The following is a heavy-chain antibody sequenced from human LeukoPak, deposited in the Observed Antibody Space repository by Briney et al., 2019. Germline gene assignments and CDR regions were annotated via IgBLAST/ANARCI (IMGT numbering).Heavy chain of an antibody. Sequence: GRSLRLSCAASGFTFSNYGMHWVRQAPGKGLEWVAVISNDGSDKYYADSVKGRFTISRDSSKNTLYLQMDSLTAEDTAVYYCAKELGAYSSSWTPFDYWGQGTLVTVSS. CDR1: GFTFSNYG. CDR2: ISNDGSDK. CDR3: AKELGAYSSSWTPFDY. V-gene: IGHV3-30*18. D-gene: IGHD6-13*01. J-gene: IGHJ4*02.